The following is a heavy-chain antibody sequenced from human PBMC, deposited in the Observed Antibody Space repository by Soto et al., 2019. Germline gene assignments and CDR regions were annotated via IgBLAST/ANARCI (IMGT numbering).Heavy chain of an antibody. Sequence: PGGSLRLSCATSGFPFSDYYMSWIRPAPGKGLEWLSHISPKSTYRNYADSVKGRFTISRDNTKSSLFLQMNSLGVEDTAVYYCARGGGGGLFEHWGQGVLVTVSS. CDR2: ISPKSTYR. V-gene: IGHV3-11*06. CDR3: ARGGGGGLFEH. J-gene: IGHJ4*02. CDR1: GFPFSDYY. D-gene: IGHD2-21*01.